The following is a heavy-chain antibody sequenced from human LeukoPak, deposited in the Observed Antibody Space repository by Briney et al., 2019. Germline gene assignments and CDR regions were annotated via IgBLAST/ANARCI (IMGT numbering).Heavy chain of an antibody. CDR1: GYTVTGYY. V-gene: IGHV1-2*02. Sequence: ASVKVSCKSSGYTVTGYYMHWVRQAPGQGLEWMGWINPNSGGTNYAQKFQGRVTMTRDTSISTAYMELSRLRSDDTAVYYCARNHDYYDSSGYVNWGQGTLVTVSS. CDR3: ARNHDYYDSSGYVN. D-gene: IGHD3-22*01. J-gene: IGHJ1*01. CDR2: INPNSGGT.